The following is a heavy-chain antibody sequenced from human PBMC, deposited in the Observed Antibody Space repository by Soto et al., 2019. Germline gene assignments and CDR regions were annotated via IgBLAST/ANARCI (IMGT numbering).Heavy chain of an antibody. D-gene: IGHD6-19*01. V-gene: IGHV4-4*02. Sequence: QVQLQESGPGLVRPSGTLSLTCAVSGDSINSNYCWTWVRQPPGKGLEWIAEIYYSGGTSYNPSLKSRVPISMDKSKNQFSLSLTSVTAADTAMYYCARDTGWGLGYWGQGTLVTVSS. CDR1: GDSINSNYC. J-gene: IGHJ4*02. CDR2: IYYSGGT. CDR3: ARDTGWGLGY.